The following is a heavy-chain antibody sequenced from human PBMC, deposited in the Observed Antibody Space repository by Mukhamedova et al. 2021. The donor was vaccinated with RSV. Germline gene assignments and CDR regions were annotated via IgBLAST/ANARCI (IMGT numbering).Heavy chain of an antibody. V-gene: IGHV4-4*02. J-gene: IGHJ4*02. CDR3: ARANVDTAMVTPLDY. CDR2: IYHSGST. D-gene: IGHD5-18*01. Sequence: VRQPPGKGLEWIGEIYHSGSTNYNPSLKSRVTISVDKSKNQFSLKLSSVTAADTAVYYCARANVDTAMVTPLDYWGQGTLVTVS.